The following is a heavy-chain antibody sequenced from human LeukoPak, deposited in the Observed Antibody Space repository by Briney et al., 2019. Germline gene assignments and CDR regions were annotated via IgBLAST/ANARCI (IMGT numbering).Heavy chain of an antibody. CDR2: ISSTSTSI. J-gene: IGHJ4*02. Sequence: GGSLRLSCAASGFTVSNNYMSWVRQAPGKGLEWVSSISSTSTSIYHADSVKGRFTISRDNTKNSLYLQMNNLRAEETAVYYCARDSSPGYYDYVWGTYPRYWGQGTLVTVSS. D-gene: IGHD3-16*02. CDR1: GFTVSNNY. CDR3: ARDSSPGYYDYVWGTYPRY. V-gene: IGHV3-21*04.